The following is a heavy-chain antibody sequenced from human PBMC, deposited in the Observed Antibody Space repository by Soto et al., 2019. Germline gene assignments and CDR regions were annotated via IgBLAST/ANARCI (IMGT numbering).Heavy chain of an antibody. D-gene: IGHD2-21*02. CDR2: ISGSGGST. V-gene: IGHV3-23*01. J-gene: IGHJ4*02. Sequence: GGSLRLSCAASGFTFSSYAMSWVRQAPGKGLEWVSAISGSGGSTYYADSVKGRFTISSDNSKNTLYLQMNSLRAEDTAVYYCAKSRHIVVVTAILYWGQGTLVTVSS. CDR3: AKSRHIVVVTAILY. CDR1: GFTFSSYA.